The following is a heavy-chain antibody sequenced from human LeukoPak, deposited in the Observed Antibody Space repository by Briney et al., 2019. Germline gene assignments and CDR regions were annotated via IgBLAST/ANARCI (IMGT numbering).Heavy chain of an antibody. D-gene: IGHD3-22*01. CDR1: GFTFSNAW. CDR3: TTGPPTMIIDIDY. V-gene: IGHV3-15*01. CDR2: IKSKTDGGTT. J-gene: IGHJ4*02. Sequence: GGSLRLSCAASGFTFSNAWMSWVRQAPGKGLEWVGRIKSKTDGGTTDYAAPVKGRFTISRDDSKNTLYLQMNSLKTEDTTVYYCTTGPPTMIIDIDYWGQGTLVTVSS.